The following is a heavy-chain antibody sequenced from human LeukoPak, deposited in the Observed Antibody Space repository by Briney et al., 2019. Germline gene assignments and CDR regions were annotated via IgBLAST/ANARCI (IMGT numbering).Heavy chain of an antibody. CDR3: AGFQGIQRDGYILY. V-gene: IGHV4-34*01. CDR1: GGSFSGYH. J-gene: IGHJ4*02. CDR2: INHSGST. D-gene: IGHD5-24*01. Sequence: PSETLSLTCAVYGGSFSGYHWSWIRQPPGKGLEWIGEINHSGSTNYNPSLKSRVTISVDTSKNQFSLKLSSVTAADTAVYYCAGFQGIQRDGYILYWGQGTLVTVSS.